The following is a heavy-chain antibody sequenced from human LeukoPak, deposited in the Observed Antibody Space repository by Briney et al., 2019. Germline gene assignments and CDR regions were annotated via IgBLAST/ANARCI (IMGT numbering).Heavy chain of an antibody. V-gene: IGHV1-2*02. CDR1: GYTFTGYY. CDR2: INPNCGGT. J-gene: IGHJ6*03. D-gene: IGHD3-22*01. Sequence: ASVKVSCKASGYTFTGYYMHWVRQAPGQGLEWMGWINPNCGGTNYAQKFQGRVTMTRDTSISTAYMELSRLRSDDTAVYYCASCGIVVHSLGLGDYYYMDVWGKGTTVTVSS. CDR3: ASCGIVVHSLGLGDYYYMDV.